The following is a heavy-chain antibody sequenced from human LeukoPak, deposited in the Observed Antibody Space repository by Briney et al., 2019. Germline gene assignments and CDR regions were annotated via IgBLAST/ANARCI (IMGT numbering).Heavy chain of an antibody. D-gene: IGHD4-17*01. V-gene: IGHV3-23*01. J-gene: IGHJ3*02. Sequence: PGGSLRLSCAASGFTFSSYAMSWVRQAPGKGLEWVSAISGSGGSTYYANSVKGRFTISRDNSKNTLYLQMNSLRAEDTAVYYCAREPPTTVTVSGAFDIWGQGTMVTVSS. CDR1: GFTFSSYA. CDR2: ISGSGGST. CDR3: AREPPTTVTVSGAFDI.